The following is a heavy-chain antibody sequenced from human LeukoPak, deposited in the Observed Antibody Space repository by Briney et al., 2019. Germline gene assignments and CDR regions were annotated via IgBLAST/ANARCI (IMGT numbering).Heavy chain of an antibody. J-gene: IGHJ4*02. Sequence: GGSLRLSCAASGFTFSSYAMSWVRQAPGKGLEWVSAICGSGGSTYYADSVKGRFTISRDNSKNTLYLQMNSLRAEDTAVYYCAKGGRATMVRGVITPYVYWGQGTLVTVSS. CDR1: GFTFSSYA. CDR3: AKGGRATMVRGVITPYVY. V-gene: IGHV3-23*01. D-gene: IGHD3-10*01. CDR2: ICGSGGST.